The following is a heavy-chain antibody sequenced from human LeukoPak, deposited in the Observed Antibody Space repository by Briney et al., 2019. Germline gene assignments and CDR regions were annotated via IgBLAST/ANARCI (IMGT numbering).Heavy chain of an antibody. D-gene: IGHD1-1*01. J-gene: IGHJ3*02. CDR3: ARLLTTIFDI. CDR1: GGSISSSYW. Sequence: PSETLSLTCAVSGGSISSSYWWTWVRQPPGKGLEWIGEIYHRGSTNYNPSLKSRLTMSLDKSRNQFSLKLTSVTAADTAVYYCARLLTTIFDIWGQGTMVTVSS. CDR2: IYHRGST. V-gene: IGHV4-4*02.